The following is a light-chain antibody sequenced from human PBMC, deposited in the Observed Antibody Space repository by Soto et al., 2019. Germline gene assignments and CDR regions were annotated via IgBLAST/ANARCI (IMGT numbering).Light chain of an antibody. CDR1: QGITNY. CDR2: LAS. Sequence: DIQLTQSPSFLSASVGDRVTITCRASQGITNYLAWYQQEPGKAPKLLIYLASTLQSGVPSRFSGSGSGTEFTLTISSLQPEDFATDYCQQVDSFPVTFGQGTRLEIK. CDR3: QQVDSFPVT. J-gene: IGKJ5*01. V-gene: IGKV1-9*01.